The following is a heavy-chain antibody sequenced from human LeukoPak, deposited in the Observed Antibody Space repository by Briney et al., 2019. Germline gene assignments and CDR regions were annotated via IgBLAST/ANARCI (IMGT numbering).Heavy chain of an antibody. D-gene: IGHD6-19*01. Sequence: GGPLRLSCAASGFTVSSNYMSWVRQAPGKGLEWVPVIYSGGSTYYADSVKGRFTISRDNSKNTLYLQMNSLRAEDTAVYYCARVWYSSGLNWFDPWGRGTLVTVSS. CDR2: IYSGGST. CDR1: GFTVSSNY. CDR3: ARVWYSSGLNWFDP. J-gene: IGHJ5*02. V-gene: IGHV3-53*01.